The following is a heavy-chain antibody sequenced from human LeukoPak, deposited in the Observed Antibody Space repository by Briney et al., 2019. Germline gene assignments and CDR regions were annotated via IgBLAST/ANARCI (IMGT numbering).Heavy chain of an antibody. D-gene: IGHD2-8*01. Sequence: ASAKVSCKASGYTFTRHYMNWVRQAPGQGLEWMGKINPSSGGTGYAQKFQGRVTMTRDTSTSTVYMELTSLRSEDTAVYYCARDGLYCTNGVCSSDIWGQGTLVTVSS. CDR3: ARDGLYCTNGVCSSDI. CDR2: INPSSGGT. J-gene: IGHJ3*02. V-gene: IGHV1-46*01. CDR1: GYTFTRHY.